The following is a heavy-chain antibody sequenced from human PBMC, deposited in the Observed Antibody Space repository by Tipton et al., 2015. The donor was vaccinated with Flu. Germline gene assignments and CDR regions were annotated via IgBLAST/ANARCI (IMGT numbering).Heavy chain of an antibody. CDR1: GYLFNSYF. V-gene: IGHV1-2*02. CDR3: GRGDAPKATGP. J-gene: IGHJ5*02. CDR2: IYPQSGGT. Sequence: QSGAEVKKPGASVKVSCKASGYLFNSYFIHWVRQAPGQGLEWMGWIYPQSGGTSYSQKFQGRVTMTRDTSISTAYLELSSLRSDDAAVYYCGRGDAPKATGPWGQGTLVNVSS. D-gene: IGHD1-14*01.